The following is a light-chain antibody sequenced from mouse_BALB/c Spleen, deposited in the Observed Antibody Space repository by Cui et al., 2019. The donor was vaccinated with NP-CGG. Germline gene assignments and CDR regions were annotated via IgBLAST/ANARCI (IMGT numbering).Light chain of an antibody. CDR1: TGTVTTSNY. Sequence: AVVTQESALTTSPGETVKLTCRSSTGTVTTSNYANGVQEKPDHLFTGLIGGTNNRAPGVPARFSGSLIGDKAALTITGAQTEDEAIYFCALWYSNHWVFGGGTKLTVL. CDR2: GTN. CDR3: ALWYSNHWV. V-gene: IGLV1*01. J-gene: IGLJ1*01.